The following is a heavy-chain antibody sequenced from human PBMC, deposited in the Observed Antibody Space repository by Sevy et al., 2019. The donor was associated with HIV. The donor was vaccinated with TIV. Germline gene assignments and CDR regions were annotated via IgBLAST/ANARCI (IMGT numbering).Heavy chain of an antibody. Sequence: GGSLRLSCTGSGFTFGDYAMSWFRQAPGMGLEWVGVIRSKDDGGATEYAASVKGRFTNSSDDSKSIAELQMNSLKTEETAVYYCTRGYYYASSGYSDYWGQGTMVTVSS. CDR2: IRSKDDGGAT. J-gene: IGHJ4*02. V-gene: IGHV3-49*03. CDR3: TRGYYYASSGYSDY. CDR1: GFTFGDYA. D-gene: IGHD3-22*01.